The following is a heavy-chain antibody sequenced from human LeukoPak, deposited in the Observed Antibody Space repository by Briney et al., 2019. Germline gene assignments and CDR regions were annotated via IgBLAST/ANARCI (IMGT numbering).Heavy chain of an antibody. CDR1: GFTFDDYA. J-gene: IGHJ4*02. CDR2: ISWNSGSI. D-gene: IGHD4-17*01. Sequence: GRSLRLSCAASGFTFDDYAMHWVRQAPGKGLEWVSGISWNSGSIGYADSVKGRFTISRDNAKNSLYLQMNSLRAEDTALYYCAKDVGATVTLPFDYRGQGTLVTVSS. CDR3: AKDVGATVTLPFDY. V-gene: IGHV3-9*01.